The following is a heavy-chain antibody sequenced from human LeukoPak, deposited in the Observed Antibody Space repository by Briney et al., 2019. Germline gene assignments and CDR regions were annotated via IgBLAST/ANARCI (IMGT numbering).Heavy chain of an antibody. V-gene: IGHV1-2*02. CDR2: INPNSGGT. Sequence: GASVKVSCKASGYTFTGYYMHWVRQAPGQGLEWMGWINPNSGGTNYAQKFQGRATMTRDTSISTAYMELSRLRSDDTAVYYCARGRGVKPAALDPWGQGTLVTVSS. J-gene: IGHJ5*02. CDR3: ARGRGVKPAALDP. CDR1: GYTFTGYY. D-gene: IGHD2-2*01.